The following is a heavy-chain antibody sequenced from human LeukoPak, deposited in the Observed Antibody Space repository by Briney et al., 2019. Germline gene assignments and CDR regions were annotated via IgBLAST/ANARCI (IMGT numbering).Heavy chain of an antibody. J-gene: IGHJ3*01. CDR3: ARSERIIMILGGAFDV. V-gene: IGHV4-59*08. D-gene: IGHD3-22*01. CDR1: GDSISSYY. CDR2: IYYSGST. Sequence: ASETLSLTCTVSGDSISSYYWSWIRQPPGKGLEWIGYIYYSGSTNYNPSLKSRVTISVDTSKNQSSLKLSSVTAADTAVYFCARSERIIMILGGAFDVWGQGTMVTVSS.